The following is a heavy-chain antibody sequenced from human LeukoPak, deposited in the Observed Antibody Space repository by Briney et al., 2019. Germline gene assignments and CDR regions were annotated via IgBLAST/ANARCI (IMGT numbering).Heavy chain of an antibody. V-gene: IGHV4-39*07. J-gene: IGHJ4*02. CDR1: GGSISSSSYY. D-gene: IGHD2-2*01. Sequence: SETLSLTCTVSGGSISSSSYYWGWIRQPPGKGLEWIGSIYYSGSTYYNPSLKSRVTISVDTSKNQFSLKLSSVTAADTAVYYCARVVVVPAAIGGGALDYWGQGTLVTVSS. CDR3: ARVVVVPAAIGGGALDY. CDR2: IYYSGST.